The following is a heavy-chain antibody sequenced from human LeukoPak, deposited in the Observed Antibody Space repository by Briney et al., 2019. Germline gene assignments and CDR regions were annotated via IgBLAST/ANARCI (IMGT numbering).Heavy chain of an antibody. CDR1: GDSVSSNSAA. V-gene: IGHV6-1*01. D-gene: IGHD6-19*01. Sequence: SQTLSLTCAISGDSVSSNSAAWNWIRQSPSRGLEWLGRTYYRSKFYYDYAVSVKSRITVNPDTSKNQFSLQLDSVTPEDTAVYYCARAEYRAVAATFDSWGPGTLVTVSS. CDR3: ARAEYRAVAATFDS. CDR2: TYYRSKFYY. J-gene: IGHJ5*01.